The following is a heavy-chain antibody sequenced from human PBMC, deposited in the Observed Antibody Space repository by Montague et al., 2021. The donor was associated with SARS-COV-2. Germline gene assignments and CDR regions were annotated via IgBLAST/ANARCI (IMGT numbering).Heavy chain of an antibody. CDR2: IYPGDSET. V-gene: IGHV5-51*01. J-gene: IGHJ6*02. CDR3: VRLGGLRDYYYYGMDV. D-gene: IGHD5-12*01. CDR1: GYSFISYW. Sequence: QSGAEVKKPGESLKISCKGSGYSFISYWIGWVRQMPGKGLEWMGIIYPGDSETRYSPSFQGQVTISADKSISTAYLQWSSLKASDTAMYYCVRLGGLRDYYYYGMDVWGQGTTVTASS.